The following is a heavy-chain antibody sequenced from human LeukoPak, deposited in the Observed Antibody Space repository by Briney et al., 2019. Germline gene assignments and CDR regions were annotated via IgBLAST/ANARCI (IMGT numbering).Heavy chain of an antibody. CDR3: ARLKDY. Sequence: SETLSLTCAVYGGSFSGYYWSWIRQPPGKGLEWIGEINHSGSTNYNPSLKSRVTTSVDTSKNQFSLKLSSVTAADTAVYYCARLKDYWGQGTLVTVSS. V-gene: IGHV4-34*01. CDR2: INHSGST. CDR1: GGSFSGYY. J-gene: IGHJ4*02.